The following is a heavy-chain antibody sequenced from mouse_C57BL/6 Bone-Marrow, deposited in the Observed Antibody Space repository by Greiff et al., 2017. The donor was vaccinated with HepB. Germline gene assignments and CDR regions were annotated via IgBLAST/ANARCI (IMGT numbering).Heavy chain of an antibody. CDR2: IHPNSGST. CDR3: ARLVNYYGSHYYAMDY. Sequence: VKLQQPGAELVKPGASVKLSCKASGYTFTSYWMHWVKQRPGQGLEWIGMIHPNSGSTNYNEKFKSKATLTVDKSSSTAYMQLSSLTSEDSAVYYCARLVNYYGSHYYAMDYWGQGTSVTVSS. D-gene: IGHD1-1*01. J-gene: IGHJ4*01. CDR1: GYTFTSYW. V-gene: IGHV1-64*01.